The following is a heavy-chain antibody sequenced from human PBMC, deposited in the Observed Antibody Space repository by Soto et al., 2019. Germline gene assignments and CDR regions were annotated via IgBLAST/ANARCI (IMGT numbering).Heavy chain of an antibody. CDR2: LSWDEDQ. Sequence: QVTLKESGPTLVKPTQTLTLTCTVSGLSLRTTGVGVGWVRQPPGKALEWLALLSWDEDQRYSPSLRSRLTIVKDLSEKQVVLTMTNKDTVDTATYYCVQSRCGADCLEIYSSHAYNGLDVWGQGTPVTVSS. V-gene: IGHV2-5*02. CDR1: GLSLRTTGVG. D-gene: IGHD2-21*02. J-gene: IGHJ6*02. CDR3: VQSRCGADCLEIYSSHAYNGLDV.